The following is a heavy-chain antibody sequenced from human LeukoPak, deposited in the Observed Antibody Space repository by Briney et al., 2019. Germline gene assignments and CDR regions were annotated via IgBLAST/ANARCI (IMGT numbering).Heavy chain of an antibody. CDR2: IYPSDSDT. J-gene: IGHJ4*02. Sequence: GESLRISCKTSGYNFSIYWIAWLRQMPGKGLEWMGIIYPSDSDTRYSPTFQGQVTISADESISTAYLQWNSLKAADSALYYCARVATGIGEDVWGQGSLVTVSS. CDR1: GYNFSIYW. D-gene: IGHD1-1*01. CDR3: ARVATGIGEDV. V-gene: IGHV5-51*01.